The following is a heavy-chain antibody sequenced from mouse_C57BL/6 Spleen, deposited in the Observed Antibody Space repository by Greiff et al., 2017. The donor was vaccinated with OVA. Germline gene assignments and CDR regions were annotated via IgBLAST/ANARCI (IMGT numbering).Heavy chain of an antibody. CDR1: GYTFTSYW. Sequence: QVQLQQPGPELVKPGASVKLSCKASGYTFTSYWMHWVKQRPGQGLEWIGNINPSNGGTNYNEKFKSKATLTVDKSSSTAYMQLSSLTSEDSAVYYCARGAYYGSLRGYFDYWGQGTTLTVSS. CDR3: ARGAYYGSLRGYFDY. J-gene: IGHJ2*01. D-gene: IGHD2-10*01. CDR2: INPSNGGT. V-gene: IGHV1-53*01.